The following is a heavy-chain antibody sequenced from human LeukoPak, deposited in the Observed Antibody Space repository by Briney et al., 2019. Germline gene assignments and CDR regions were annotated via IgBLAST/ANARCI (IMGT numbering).Heavy chain of an antibody. CDR2: INPNSGGT. V-gene: IGHV1-2*02. CDR1: GYTFTGYY. CDR3: ARDLFGYYAMDV. Sequence: ASVKVSCKASGYTFTGYYMHWVRQAPGQGLEWMGWINPNSGGTNYAQKFQGRVTMTRDTSISTAYMELSRLRSDDTAMYYCARDLFGYYAMDVWGQGTTVTVSS. D-gene: IGHD3-10*01. J-gene: IGHJ6*02.